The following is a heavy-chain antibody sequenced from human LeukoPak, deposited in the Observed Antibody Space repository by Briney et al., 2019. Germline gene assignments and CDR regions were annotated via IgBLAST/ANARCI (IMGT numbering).Heavy chain of an antibody. CDR3: ARGANFYYYGMDV. CDR2: INHSGGT. V-gene: IGHV4-34*01. J-gene: IGHJ6*02. CDR1: GGSFSGYY. D-gene: IGHD2-15*01. Sequence: SSETLSLTCAVYGGSFSGYYWSWIRQPPGKGLEWTGEINHSGGTNYNPSLKSRVTISVDTSKNQFSLKLSSVTAADTAVYYCARGANFYYYGMDVWGQGTTVTVSS.